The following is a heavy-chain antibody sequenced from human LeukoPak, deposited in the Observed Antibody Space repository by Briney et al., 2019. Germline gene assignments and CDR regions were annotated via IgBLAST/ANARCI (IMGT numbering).Heavy chain of an antibody. D-gene: IGHD1-14*01. CDR1: GGSFSGYY. V-gene: IGHV4-34*01. Sequence: PSETLSLTCAVYGGSFSGYYWSWIRQPPGKGLEWIGEINHSGSTNYNPSLKSRVTISVDTSKNQFSLKLSSVTAADTAVYYCARDSINRCDPWGQGTLVAVSS. CDR3: ARDSINRCDP. CDR2: INHSGST. J-gene: IGHJ5*02.